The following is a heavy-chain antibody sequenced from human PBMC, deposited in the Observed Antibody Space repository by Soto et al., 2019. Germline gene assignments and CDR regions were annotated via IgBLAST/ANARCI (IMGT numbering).Heavy chain of an antibody. J-gene: IGHJ5*02. CDR2: IYYSGST. Sequence: QVQLQESGPGLVKPSQTLSLTCTVSGGSISSGDYYWSWIRQPLGKGLEWIGYIYYSGSTYYNPSLKSRVTISVDTSKNQFSLKLSSVTAADTAVYYCARDRGLTTVWFDPWGQGTLVTVSS. V-gene: IGHV4-30-4*01. D-gene: IGHD4-4*01. CDR1: GGSISSGDYY. CDR3: ARDRGLTTVWFDP.